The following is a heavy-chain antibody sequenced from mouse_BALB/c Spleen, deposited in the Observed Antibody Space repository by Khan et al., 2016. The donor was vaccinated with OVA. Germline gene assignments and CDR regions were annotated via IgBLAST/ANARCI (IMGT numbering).Heavy chain of an antibody. CDR2: IFPGNDDA. V-gene: IGHV1-80*01. Sequence: QVQLKQSGAELVRPESSVKISCKASGYTFSSSWMNWVKQRPGQGLEWIGQIFPGNDDADYNGKFKGKATLTADKSSRTAYMQLTSLTSEDSAVYFCARYFGSRLAYWGQGTLVTVSA. CDR1: GYTFSSSW. CDR3: ARYFGSRLAY. D-gene: IGHD1-1*01. J-gene: IGHJ3*01.